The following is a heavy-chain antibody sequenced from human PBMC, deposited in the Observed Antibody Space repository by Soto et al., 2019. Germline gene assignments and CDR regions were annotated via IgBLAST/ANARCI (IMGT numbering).Heavy chain of an antibody. Sequence: QVQLVQSGAEVKKPGASVKVSCKASGYTFTSYGISWVRQAPGQGLEWMGWISAYNGNTNYAQKLQGRVTMTTDTSTCTAYMELRSPRSDDTAVYYCARWQMGGSGWEDAFDIWGQGTMVTVSS. V-gene: IGHV1-18*01. CDR2: ISAYNGNT. CDR1: GYTFTSYG. D-gene: IGHD6-19*01. J-gene: IGHJ3*02. CDR3: ARWQMGGSGWEDAFDI.